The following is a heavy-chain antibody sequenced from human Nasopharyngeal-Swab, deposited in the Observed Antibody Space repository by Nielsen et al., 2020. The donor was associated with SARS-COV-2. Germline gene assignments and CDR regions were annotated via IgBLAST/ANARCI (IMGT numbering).Heavy chain of an antibody. V-gene: IGHV3-21*01. CDR2: ISNSSRYI. Sequence: GGSLRLSCAASGFTFSDYNMNWVRQAPGKGLEWVSSISNSSRYIYQADSVKGRFTISRDNAKNTLYLQMNSLRAEDTAVYYCARAGTYYDILTGYYKGGIDYWGQGTLVTVSS. D-gene: IGHD3-9*01. CDR3: ARAGTYYDILTGYYKGGIDY. J-gene: IGHJ4*02. CDR1: GFTFSDYN.